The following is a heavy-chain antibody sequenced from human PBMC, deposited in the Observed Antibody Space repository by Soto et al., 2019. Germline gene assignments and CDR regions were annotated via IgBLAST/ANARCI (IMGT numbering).Heavy chain of an antibody. CDR3: ARHPPLIVVVLSWFDP. CDR1: GGSISSSSYY. CDR2: IYYSGST. D-gene: IGHD3-22*01. J-gene: IGHJ5*02. Sequence: QLQLQESGPGLVKPSETLSLTCTVSGGSISSSSYYWGWIRQPPGKGLEWIGSIYYSGSTYYNPSLKSRVTISVDTSKNQFSLKLSSVTAADTAVYYCARHPPLIVVVLSWFDPWGQGTLVTVSS. V-gene: IGHV4-39*01.